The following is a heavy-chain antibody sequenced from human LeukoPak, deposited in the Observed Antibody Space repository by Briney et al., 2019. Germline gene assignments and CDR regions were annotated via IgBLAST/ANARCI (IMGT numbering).Heavy chain of an antibody. V-gene: IGHV3-23*01. Sequence: GGSLRLSCAASGFTFSSYAMSWVRQAPGKGLEWVSAISGSGGSTYYADSVKGRFTISRDNSKNTLYLQMNSLRAEDTAVYYCAKTKAHSSSWYYCDYWGQGTLVTVSS. D-gene: IGHD6-13*01. J-gene: IGHJ4*02. CDR1: GFTFSSYA. CDR2: ISGSGGST. CDR3: AKTKAHSSSWYYCDY.